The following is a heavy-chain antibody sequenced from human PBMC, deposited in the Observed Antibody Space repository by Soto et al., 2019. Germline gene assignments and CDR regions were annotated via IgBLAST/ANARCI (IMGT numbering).Heavy chain of an antibody. V-gene: IGHV4-34*01. CDR2: INHSGST. D-gene: IGHD6-13*01. J-gene: IGHJ4*02. CDR1: GGSFSGYY. CDR3: ARGLKQQLAAYFVY. Sequence: SETLSLTCAVYGGSFSGYYWSWIRQPPGKGLEWIGEINHSGSTNYNPSLKSRVTISVDTSKNQFSLKLSSVTAADTAVYYCARGLKQQLAAYFVYWGQGTLVTAPQ.